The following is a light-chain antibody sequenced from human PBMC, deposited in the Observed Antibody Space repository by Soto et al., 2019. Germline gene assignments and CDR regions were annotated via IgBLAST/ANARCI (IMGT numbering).Light chain of an antibody. V-gene: IGLV2-23*01. CDR1: SSDVGSYNL. CDR2: EGS. J-gene: IGLJ1*01. Sequence: QSALTQPASVSGSPGQSITISCTGTSSDVGSYNLVSWYQQHPGKAPKLMIYEGSKRPSGVSNRFSGSKSGNTASLTISGLQAEDEADYYCCSYVGSSGVFGTGTKLTVL. CDR3: CSYVGSSGV.